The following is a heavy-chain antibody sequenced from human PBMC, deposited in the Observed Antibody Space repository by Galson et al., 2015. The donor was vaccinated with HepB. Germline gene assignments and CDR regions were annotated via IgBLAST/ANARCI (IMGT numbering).Heavy chain of an antibody. CDR2: IYYSGTT. D-gene: IGHD3-22*01. CDR1: GYSINSGGYY. CDR3: ARAFLKHHNYDSSGSFDP. Sequence: LSLTCSVSGYSINSGGYYWSWIRQHPGKGLEWIGYIYYSGTTYYNPSLKSRLTISVDKSKNQFSLRLNSVTAADTAVYYCARAFLKHHNYDSSGSFDPWGQGTLVTVSS. J-gene: IGHJ5*02. V-gene: IGHV4-31*03.